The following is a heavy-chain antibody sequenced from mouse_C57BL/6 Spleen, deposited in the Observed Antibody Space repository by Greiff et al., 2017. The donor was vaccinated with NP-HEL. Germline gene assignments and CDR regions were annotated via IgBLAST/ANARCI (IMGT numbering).Heavy chain of an antibody. J-gene: IGHJ2*01. CDR1: GYAFTNYL. Sequence: QVQLQQSGAELVRPGTSVKVSCKASGYAFTNYLIEWVKQRPGQGLEWIGVINPGSGGTNYNEKFKGKATLTADKSSSTAYMQLSSLTSEDTAVYCCARECYGSSYFDYWGQGTTLTVSS. D-gene: IGHD1-1*01. CDR2: INPGSGGT. CDR3: ARECYGSSYFDY. V-gene: IGHV1-54*01.